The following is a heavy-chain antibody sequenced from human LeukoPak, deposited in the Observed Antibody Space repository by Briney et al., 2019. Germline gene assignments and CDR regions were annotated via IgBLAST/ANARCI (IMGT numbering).Heavy chain of an antibody. V-gene: IGHV3-9*01. CDR3: ARDRRWLQGHYYYYMDV. J-gene: IGHJ6*03. D-gene: IGHD5-24*01. CDR2: ISWNSETI. Sequence: PGRSLRLSCAVSGFTFDDYAMHWVRQVPGKGLEWVSGISWNSETIGYADSVKGRFTISRDNAKNSLYLQMNSLRAEDTAVYYCARDRRWLQGHYYYYMDVWGKGTTVTVSS. CDR1: GFTFDDYA.